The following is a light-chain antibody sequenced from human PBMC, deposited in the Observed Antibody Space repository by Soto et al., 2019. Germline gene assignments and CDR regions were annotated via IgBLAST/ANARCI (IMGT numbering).Light chain of an antibody. Sequence: QSALTQPASVSGSPGQSITISCTGTSSDVGSYNLVSWYQQHPGKAPKLMIYEVSKRPSGVSNRFSGSKSGNTASRTISGLQAEDAADYYCCSYAGSSTSWVFGGGTKLTVL. CDR2: EVS. CDR3: CSYAGSSTSWV. CDR1: SSDVGSYNL. J-gene: IGLJ3*02. V-gene: IGLV2-23*02.